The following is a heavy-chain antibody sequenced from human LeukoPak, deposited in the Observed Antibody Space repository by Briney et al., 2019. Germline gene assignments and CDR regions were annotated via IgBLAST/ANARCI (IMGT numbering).Heavy chain of an antibody. J-gene: IGHJ1*01. V-gene: IGHV3-9*03. CDR1: GFTFDDYA. CDR3: AKDISRRCGSGSYLQYFQH. Sequence: GRSLRLSCAASGFTFDDYAMHWGRQAPGKGLEWVSGISWNSGSIGYADSVKGRFTISRDNAKNSLYLQMNSLRAEDMALYYCAKDISRRCGSGSYLQYFQHWGQGTLVTVSS. CDR2: ISWNSGSI. D-gene: IGHD3-10*01.